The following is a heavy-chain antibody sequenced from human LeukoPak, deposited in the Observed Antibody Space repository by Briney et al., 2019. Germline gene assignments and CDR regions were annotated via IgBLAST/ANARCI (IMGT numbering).Heavy chain of an antibody. CDR2: ISYDGSNK. CDR1: GFTFSSYD. V-gene: IGHV3-30*14. J-gene: IGHJ4*02. D-gene: IGHD4-17*01. Sequence: GGSLRLSCAASGFTFSSYDMHWVRQAPGKGLEWVAVISYDGSNKYYADSVKGRFTISRDNSKNTLYLQMNSLRAEDTAVYYCARYGDYAYYFDYWGQGTLVTVSS. CDR3: ARYGDYAYYFDY.